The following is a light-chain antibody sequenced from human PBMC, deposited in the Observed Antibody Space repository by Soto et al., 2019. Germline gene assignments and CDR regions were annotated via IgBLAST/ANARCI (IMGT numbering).Light chain of an antibody. CDR2: EGS. V-gene: IGLV2-23*01. J-gene: IGLJ3*02. Sequence: QSALTQPASVSGSPGQSITISCTGSSSDVGSYNFVCWHQQHPGKAPKLMIYEGSKRPSGVSNRFSGSKSGNTASLTISGLQAEDEADYYCCSYAGSSTWVFGGGTKLTVL. CDR3: CSYAGSSTWV. CDR1: SSDVGSYNF.